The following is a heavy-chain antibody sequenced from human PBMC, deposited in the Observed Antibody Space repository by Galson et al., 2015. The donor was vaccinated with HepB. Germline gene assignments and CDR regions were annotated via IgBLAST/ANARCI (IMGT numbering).Heavy chain of an antibody. CDR3: ARDLVDPRAGYYYGMDV. V-gene: IGHV3-66*01. D-gene: IGHD3-16*01. CDR2: IYSGGST. Sequence: SLRLSCAASGFTVSSNYMSWVRQAPGKGLEWVSVIYSGGSTYYADSVKGRFTISRDNSKNTLYLQMNSLRAEDTAVYYCARDLVDPRAGYYYGMDVWGQGTTVTVSS. CDR1: GFTVSSNY. J-gene: IGHJ6*02.